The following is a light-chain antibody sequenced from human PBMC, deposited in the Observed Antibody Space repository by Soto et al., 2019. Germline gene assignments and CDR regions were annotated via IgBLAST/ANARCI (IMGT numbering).Light chain of an antibody. CDR2: GAS. CDR3: PQYGSSPA. CDR1: QSVTSSY. J-gene: IGKJ4*01. V-gene: IGKV3-20*01. Sequence: EIVLTQSPGTLSLSPGERATLSCRASQSVTSSYLAWYQQKPGQAPRLLIYGASSRATGIPDRFSGSGSGTDFTLTISRLEPEDFAVYYCPQYGSSPAFGGGTKVEI.